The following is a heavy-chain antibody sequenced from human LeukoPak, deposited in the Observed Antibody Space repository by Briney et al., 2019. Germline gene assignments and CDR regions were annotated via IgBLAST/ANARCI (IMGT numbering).Heavy chain of an antibody. D-gene: IGHD3-16*01. CDR2: IYNSGNT. Sequence: PSETLSLTCTVSGGSVSSDSYYWSWIWQPPGKKLEWIGYIYNSGNTNYNPSLKSRVTMSVDTSKNQFSLKLSSVTAADTAVYYCARDRYALTFDYWGQGTLVTVSS. V-gene: IGHV4-61*01. CDR1: GGSVSSDSYY. CDR3: ARDRYALTFDY. J-gene: IGHJ4*02.